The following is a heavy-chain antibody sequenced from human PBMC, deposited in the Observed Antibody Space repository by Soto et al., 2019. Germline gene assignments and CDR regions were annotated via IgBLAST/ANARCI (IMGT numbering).Heavy chain of an antibody. D-gene: IGHD1-20*01. V-gene: IGHV4-59*01. CDR3: ARDIAGTTDIRYYYYMDV. Sequence: SETLSLTCTVSGGSISSYYWSWIRQPPGKGLEWIGYIYYSGSTNYNPSLKSRVTISVDTSKNQFSLKLSSVTAADTAVYYCARDIAGTTDIRYYYYMDVWGKGTTVTVSS. J-gene: IGHJ6*03. CDR2: IYYSGST. CDR1: GGSISSYY.